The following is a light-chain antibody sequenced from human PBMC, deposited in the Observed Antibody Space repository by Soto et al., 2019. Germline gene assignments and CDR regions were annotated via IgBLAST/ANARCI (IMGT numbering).Light chain of an antibody. J-gene: IGKJ1*01. Sequence: IVLTQSPGTLSLSPGEIATLSFRATQSVSSSSLTWYQHEPGQAPSLLIYGASSRATGIPDRFSGSGSGTDFTLTISRLEREDFAVYYCQQYGSSPETFGQGTKVDIK. CDR2: GAS. V-gene: IGKV3-20*01. CDR3: QQYGSSPET. CDR1: QSVSSSS.